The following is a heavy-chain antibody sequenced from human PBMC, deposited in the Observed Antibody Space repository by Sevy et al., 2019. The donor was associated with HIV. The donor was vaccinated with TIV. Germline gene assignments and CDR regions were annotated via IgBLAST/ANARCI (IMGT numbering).Heavy chain of an antibody. J-gene: IGHJ4*02. CDR2: MSPDSGGT. D-gene: IGHD1-26*01. CDR3: VRVYRGSYYFDS. CDR1: GYTFIVYY. V-gene: IGHV1-2*02. Sequence: ASVKVSCKASGYTFIVYYIHWVRQAPGQGLEWMGWMSPDSGGTKYARRFQGRVTMTRDTSISTAYMELSSLRSDDAAMYYCVRVYRGSYYFDSWGQGTLLTVSS.